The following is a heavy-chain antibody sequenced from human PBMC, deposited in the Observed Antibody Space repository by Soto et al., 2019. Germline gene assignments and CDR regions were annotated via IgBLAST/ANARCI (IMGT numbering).Heavy chain of an antibody. CDR3: ARYCSGGSCYGGAEYFQH. V-gene: IGHV1-69*01. D-gene: IGHD2-15*01. CDR1: GGTFSSYA. CDR2: IIPIFGTA. J-gene: IGHJ1*01. Sequence: QVQLVQSGAEVKKPGSSVKVSCKASGGTFSSYAISWVRQAPGQGLEWMGGIIPIFGTANYAQKFQGRVTLTADESTSTAYMELSSLRSEDTAVYYCARYCSGGSCYGGAEYFQHWGQGTLVTVSS.